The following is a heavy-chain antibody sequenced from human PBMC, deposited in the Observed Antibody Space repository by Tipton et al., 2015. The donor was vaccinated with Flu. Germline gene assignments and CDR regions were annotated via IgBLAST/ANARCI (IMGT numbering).Heavy chain of an antibody. CDR1: GDSISSDYY. V-gene: IGHV4-38-2*01. Sequence: LRLSCAVSGDSISSDYYWDWIRHFPGKGLEWIGSISRSGGTNYNPSLKSRVTISIDTSKNQFSVKMRSVTAADMAVYYCARRDYSNYVSDPKSWFDPWGQGTLVTVSS. CDR3: ARRDYSNYVSDPKSWFDP. D-gene: IGHD4-11*01. J-gene: IGHJ5*02. CDR2: ISRSGGT.